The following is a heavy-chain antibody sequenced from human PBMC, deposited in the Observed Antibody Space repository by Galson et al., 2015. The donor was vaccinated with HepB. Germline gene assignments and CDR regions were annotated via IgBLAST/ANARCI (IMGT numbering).Heavy chain of an antibody. CDR3: ARGQATGNYPG. V-gene: IGHV3-48*01. CDR1: GFTFKNYG. Sequence: SLRLSCAASGFTFKNYGMNWVRQAPGKGLEWLSHIGGSGSPIYYADSVKGRFTISRDNAKDSVFLQMNSLRAEDTAVYSCARGQATGNYPGWDQGTLVIVSS. D-gene: IGHD1-7*01. CDR2: IGGSGSPI. J-gene: IGHJ4*02.